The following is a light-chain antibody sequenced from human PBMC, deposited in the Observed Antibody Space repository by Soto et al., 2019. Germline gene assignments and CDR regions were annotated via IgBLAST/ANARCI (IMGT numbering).Light chain of an antibody. J-gene: IGKJ5*01. Sequence: EIVLTQSPGTLSLSPGERAALSCRASQSVSSRYLAWYQQKTGQSPRLLIYGASSRATGIPDRFSGSGSETDFTLTISRLEPEDFAVDYCHHYGSSLSITFGQGTRLEIK. CDR3: HHYGSSLSIT. CDR2: GAS. CDR1: QSVSSRY. V-gene: IGKV3-20*01.